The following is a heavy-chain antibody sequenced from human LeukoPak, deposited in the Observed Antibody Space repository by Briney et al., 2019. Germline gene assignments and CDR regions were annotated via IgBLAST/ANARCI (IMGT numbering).Heavy chain of an antibody. Sequence: ASVKVSCKASGYTFTGYYMHWVRQAPGQGLEWMGWINPNSGGTNYAQKFQGRVTMTRDTSISTAYMELSRLRSDDTAVYYCARPVRGDGYNYDYFDYWGQGTLVTVSS. J-gene: IGHJ4*02. D-gene: IGHD5-24*01. CDR2: INPNSGGT. CDR3: ARPVRGDGYNYDYFDY. V-gene: IGHV1-2*02. CDR1: GYTFTGYY.